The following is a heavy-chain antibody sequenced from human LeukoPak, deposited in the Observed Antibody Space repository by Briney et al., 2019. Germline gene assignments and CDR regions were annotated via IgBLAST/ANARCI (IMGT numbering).Heavy chain of an antibody. CDR1: GFTLSSYA. CDR3: TRVGYIDEGIDY. V-gene: IGHV3-7*04. J-gene: IGHJ4*02. Sequence: GGSLRLSCAASGFTLSSYAMTWVRQAPGKGLEWVANIKQDGSKKSYVDSVKGRFTISRDNAKNSLYLQMNSLRAEDTAIYYCTRVGYIDEGIDYWGQGTLVTVSS. D-gene: IGHD5-24*01. CDR2: IKQDGSKK.